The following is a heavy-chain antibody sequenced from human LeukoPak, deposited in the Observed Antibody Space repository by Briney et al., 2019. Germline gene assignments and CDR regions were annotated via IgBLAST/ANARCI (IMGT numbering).Heavy chain of an antibody. Sequence: SETLSLTCAVYGGSFSGYYWSWIRQPPGKGLEWIGEINHSGSTNYNPSLKSRVTISVDTSKNQFSLKLSSVTAADTAVYYCARGTMGTNYYDSSGYSYWGQGTLVTVSS. D-gene: IGHD3-22*01. V-gene: IGHV4-34*01. CDR1: GGSFSGYY. CDR3: ARGTMGTNYYDSSGYSY. J-gene: IGHJ4*02. CDR2: INHSGST.